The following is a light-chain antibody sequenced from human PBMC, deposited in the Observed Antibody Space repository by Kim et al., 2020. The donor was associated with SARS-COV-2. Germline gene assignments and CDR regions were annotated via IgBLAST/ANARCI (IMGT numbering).Light chain of an antibody. CDR3: QQRINWPLT. J-gene: IGKJ4*01. CDR1: QSIRAY. V-gene: IGKV3-11*01. Sequence: LSPGERATLSCRASQSIRAYLAWYQQKPGQTPRLLIYDASNRATGIPARFSGSGSGTDFTLTISSLEPEDSAVYYCQQRINWPLTFGGGTKVGIK. CDR2: DAS.